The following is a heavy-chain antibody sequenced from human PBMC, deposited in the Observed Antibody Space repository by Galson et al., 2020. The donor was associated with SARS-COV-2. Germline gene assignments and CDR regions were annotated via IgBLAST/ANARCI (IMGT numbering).Heavy chain of an antibody. CDR1: GFTFSSYS. V-gene: IGHV3-21*01. D-gene: IGHD5-18*01. Sequence: GESLKISCAASGFTFSSYSMNWVRQAPGKGLEWVSSISSSSSYIYYADSVKGRFTISRDNAKNSLYLQMNSLRAEDTAVYYCARGDSSGYGNYYMGVCGKGTTVALSS. J-gene: IGHJ6*03. CDR3: ARGDSSGYGNYYMGV. CDR2: ISSSSSYI.